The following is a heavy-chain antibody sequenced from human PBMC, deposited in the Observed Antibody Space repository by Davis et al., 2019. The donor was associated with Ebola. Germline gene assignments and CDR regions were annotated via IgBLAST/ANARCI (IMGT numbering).Heavy chain of an antibody. CDR2: IIPIFGTA. V-gene: IGHV1-69*06. CDR3: ARDQGYCSSTSCFYYYYGMDV. Sequence: SVKVSCKASGGTFSSYAISWVRQAPGQGLEWMGGIIPIFGTANYAQKFQGRVTITADTSTSTAYMELRSRRSDDTAAYYCARDQGYCSSTSCFYYYYGMDVWGQGTTVTVSS. D-gene: IGHD2-2*01. CDR1: GGTFSSYA. J-gene: IGHJ6*02.